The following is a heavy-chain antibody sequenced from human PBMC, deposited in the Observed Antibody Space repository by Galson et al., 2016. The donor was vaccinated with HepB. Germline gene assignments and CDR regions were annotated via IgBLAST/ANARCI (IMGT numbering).Heavy chain of an antibody. J-gene: IGHJ4*02. CDR3: VKDGYSGSYDY. Sequence: SLRHPCAAWGFIFDHAVMSWVRHAPGKGLECVSVIYNGGNTYFADSVKGRFTISRDNSKNTVYLQLSSLRVDDTAVYYCVKDGYSGSYDYWGQGTLVTVSS. D-gene: IGHD1-26*01. V-gene: IGHV3-66*01. CDR2: IYNGGNT. CDR1: GFIFDHAV.